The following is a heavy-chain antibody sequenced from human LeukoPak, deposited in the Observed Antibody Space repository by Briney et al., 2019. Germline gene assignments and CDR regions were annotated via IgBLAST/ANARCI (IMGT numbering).Heavy chain of an antibody. D-gene: IGHD3-10*01. CDR2: INHSGST. V-gene: IGHV4-34*01. CDR3: ARGPILAGIFRDWFDP. J-gene: IGHJ5*02. Sequence: SETLSLTCAVYGGSFSGYYWSWIRQPPGKGLEWIGEINHSGSTNYNPSLKRRVPISVDTSKNQFSLKLSSETAADTAVYYCARGPILAGIFRDWFDPWGQGTLVTVSS. CDR1: GGSFSGYY.